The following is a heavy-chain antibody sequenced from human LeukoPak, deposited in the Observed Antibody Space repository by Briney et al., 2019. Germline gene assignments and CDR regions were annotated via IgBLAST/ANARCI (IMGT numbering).Heavy chain of an antibody. D-gene: IGHD1-26*01. V-gene: IGHV4-34*01. CDR2: INHSGST. J-gene: IGHJ3*02. CDR3: ARDTGGVGATGGNAFDI. Sequence: SETLSLTCAVYGGSFSGYYRSWIRQPPGKGLEWIGEINHSGSTNYNPSLKSRVTISVDTSKNQFSLKLSSVTAADTAVYYCARDTGGVGATGGNAFDIWGQGTMVTVSS. CDR1: GGSFSGYY.